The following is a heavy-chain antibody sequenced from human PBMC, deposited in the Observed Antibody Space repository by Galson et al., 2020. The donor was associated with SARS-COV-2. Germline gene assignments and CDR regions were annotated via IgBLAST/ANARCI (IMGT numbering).Heavy chain of an antibody. CDR3: ARTAGTKNVAYYYYGLDV. J-gene: IGHJ6*02. Sequence: GESLKISCKTSGYIFTSFGVSWVRQAPGQGLEWMGWISDYNGNTNYAHKFQGRVTLTTDTSTTTAYMELRSLRSDDTAVYYCARTAGTKNVAYYYYGLDVWGQGTTVTVSS. CDR1: GYIFTSFG. CDR2: ISDYNGNT. V-gene: IGHV1-18*04. D-gene: IGHD2-15*01.